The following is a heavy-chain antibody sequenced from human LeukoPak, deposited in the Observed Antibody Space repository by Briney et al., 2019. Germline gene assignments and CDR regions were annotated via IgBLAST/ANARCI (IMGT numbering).Heavy chain of an antibody. D-gene: IGHD1-26*01. CDR1: GGSFSGYY. CDR2: VDSSGNT. J-gene: IGHJ3*01. Sequence: SETLSLTCAVYGGSFSGYYWSWLRQSAGNRLEWIGHVDSSGNTNYNPSLESRVTMSVDTSKEQFSLKLTSVTAADMAVYFCARQFLVGSTFHAFDLWGQGTRVTVSS. V-gene: IGHV4-59*10. CDR3: ARQFLVGSTFHAFDL.